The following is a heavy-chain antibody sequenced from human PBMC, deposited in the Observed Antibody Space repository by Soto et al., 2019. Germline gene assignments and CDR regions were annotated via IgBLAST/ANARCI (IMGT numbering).Heavy chain of an antibody. V-gene: IGHV4-39*02. CDR1: GGSISSSSYY. Sequence: SETLSLTCTVSGGSISSSSYYWGWIRQPPGKGLEWIGSIYYSGSTYYNPSLKSRVTISVDTSKNQFSLELSSVTAADTAVYYCAREGTSCYGGLYCPYYGMDVWGQGTTVTVSS. J-gene: IGHJ6*02. D-gene: IGHD2-2*01. CDR3: AREGTSCYGGLYCPYYGMDV. CDR2: IYYSGST.